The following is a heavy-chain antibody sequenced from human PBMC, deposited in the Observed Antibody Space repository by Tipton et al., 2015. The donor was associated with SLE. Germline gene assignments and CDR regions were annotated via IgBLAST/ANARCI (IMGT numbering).Heavy chain of an antibody. Sequence: TLSLTCAVYGGSFSGYYWSWIRQPPGKGLEWIGEINHSGSTNYNPSLKSRVTISVDTSKNQFSLNLRSLSAADTAVYFCARGGVGGYDYLDSWGQGTLVTVSS. J-gene: IGHJ4*02. V-gene: IGHV4-34*01. CDR3: ARGGVGGYDYLDS. D-gene: IGHD5-12*01. CDR1: GGSFSGYY. CDR2: INHSGST.